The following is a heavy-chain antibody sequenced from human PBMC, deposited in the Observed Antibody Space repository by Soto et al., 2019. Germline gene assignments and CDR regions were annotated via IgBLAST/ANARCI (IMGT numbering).Heavy chain of an antibody. V-gene: IGHV3-33*01. Sequence: PGGSLRLSCALSGFTFSTYGMHWVRQAPGKGLEWVAVIWYDGSNQYYAGSVKGRFTISRDNSKNVLYLQMNSLRAEDTAVYYCARDLGAFNYGSAYFDYWGQGTPVTVSS. D-gene: IGHD3-10*01. CDR1: GFTFSTYG. J-gene: IGHJ4*02. CDR3: ARDLGAFNYGSAYFDY. CDR2: IWYDGSNQ.